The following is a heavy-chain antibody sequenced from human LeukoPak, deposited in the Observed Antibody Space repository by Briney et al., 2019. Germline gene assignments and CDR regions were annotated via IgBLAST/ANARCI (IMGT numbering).Heavy chain of an antibody. CDR2: IRYDGSNK. V-gene: IGHV3-30*02. Sequence: GGSLRLSRAASGFTFSSYGMHWVRQAPGKGLEWVAFIRYDGSNKYYADSVKGRFTISRDNSKNTLYLQMNSLRAEDTAVYYCAKDTRYFDWLLPSYYYYYGMDVWGQGTTVTVSS. CDR1: GFTFSSYG. J-gene: IGHJ6*02. CDR3: AKDTRYFDWLLPSYYYYYGMDV. D-gene: IGHD3-9*01.